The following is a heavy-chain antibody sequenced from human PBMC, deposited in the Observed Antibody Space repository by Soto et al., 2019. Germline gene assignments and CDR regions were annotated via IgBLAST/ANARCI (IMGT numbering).Heavy chain of an antibody. CDR1: GGSISNTH. Sequence: PSETLSLTCIVSGGSISNTHWSWIRQPPGKGLEWIGDIYYIGSTRYNPSLKSRVTLSMDTSQKQISLNLTSVTAADTAVYYCARDPAPWGQGTLVTVSS. J-gene: IGHJ5*02. CDR3: ARDPAP. CDR2: IYYIGST. V-gene: IGHV4-59*12.